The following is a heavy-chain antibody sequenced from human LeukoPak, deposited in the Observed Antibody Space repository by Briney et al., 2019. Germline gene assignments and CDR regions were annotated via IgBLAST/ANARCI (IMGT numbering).Heavy chain of an antibody. J-gene: IGHJ4*02. V-gene: IGHV3-23*01. CDR1: GFTFSSYA. CDR3: VVDTTLAFYFDY. CDR2: VSGSGGST. D-gene: IGHD5-18*01. Sequence: GGSLRLSCPASGFTFSSYAMGWVRQAPGKGMEWVSTVSGSGGSTYYADSVKGRFTISRNNSKNTVYLQMNSLRAEDTAVYYCVVDTTLAFYFDYWGQGTLVTVSS.